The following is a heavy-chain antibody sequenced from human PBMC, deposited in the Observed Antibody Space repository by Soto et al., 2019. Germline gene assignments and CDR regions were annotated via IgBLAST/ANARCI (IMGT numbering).Heavy chain of an antibody. CDR2: IISDGSGT. Sequence: EVQLVESGGGLVQPGGSLRLSCAASGFTFSSYWMHWVRQVPGKGLMWVSRIISDGSGTSYADSVKGRFTISRDNARNTLYLQMNSLRAEDTAAYYCARDRIAVAALDSWGQGTLVTVSS. D-gene: IGHD6-19*01. V-gene: IGHV3-74*01. J-gene: IGHJ4*02. CDR1: GFTFSSYW. CDR3: ARDRIAVAALDS.